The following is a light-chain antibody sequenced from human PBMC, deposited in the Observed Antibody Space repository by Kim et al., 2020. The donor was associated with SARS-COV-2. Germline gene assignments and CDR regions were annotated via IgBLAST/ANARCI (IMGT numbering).Light chain of an antibody. CDR3: NSRDSNDNVV. Sequence: SSELTQDPAVSVALGQTVRIKCQGDSLRSYYATWYQQKPGQAPILVIYGKNNRPSGIPDRFSGSSSGNTASLTITGTQAGDAADYYCNSRDSNDNVVFGG. CDR1: SLRSYY. CDR2: GKN. V-gene: IGLV3-19*01. J-gene: IGLJ2*01.